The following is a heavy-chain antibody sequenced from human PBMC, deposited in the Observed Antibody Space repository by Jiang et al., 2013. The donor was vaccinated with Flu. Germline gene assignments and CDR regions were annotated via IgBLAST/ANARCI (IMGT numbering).Heavy chain of an antibody. CDR2: PILGIA. D-gene: IGHD4-17*01. CDR3: AVNPGRYDYGDYYFDY. J-gene: IGHJ4*02. V-gene: IGHV1-69*02. Sequence: PILGIANYAQKFQGRVTITADKSTSTAYMELSSLRSEDTAVYYCAVNPGRYDYGDYYFDYWGQGTLVTVSS.